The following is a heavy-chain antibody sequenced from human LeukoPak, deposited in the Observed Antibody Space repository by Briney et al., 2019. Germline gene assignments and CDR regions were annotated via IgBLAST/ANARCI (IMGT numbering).Heavy chain of an antibody. V-gene: IGHV3-23*01. CDR1: GFSFNKYG. CDR3: AKDAIDIYSSSWLWYFDY. Sequence: GGTLRLSCAVSGFSFNKYGMVWVRQAPGKGLEWVAGISGSGGSTYYADSVRGRFTISRDNSKNTLYLRMNSLRDEDTAVYYCAKDAIDIYSSSWLWYFDYWGQGTLVTVSS. J-gene: IGHJ4*02. D-gene: IGHD6-13*01. CDR2: ISGSGGST.